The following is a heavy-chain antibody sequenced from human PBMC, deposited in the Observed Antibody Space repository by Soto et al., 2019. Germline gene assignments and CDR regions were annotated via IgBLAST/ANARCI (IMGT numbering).Heavy chain of an antibody. V-gene: IGHV4-59*01. CDR1: GGSISSYY. Sequence: ASETLSLTCTVSGGSISSYYWSWIRQPPGKGLERIGYIYYSGSTNYNPSLKSRVTISVDTSKNQFSLKLSSVTAADMAVYYCARARDYYDSSGYYYGYFDYWGQGTLVTVSS. CDR2: IYYSGST. D-gene: IGHD3-22*01. J-gene: IGHJ4*02. CDR3: ARARDYYDSSGYYYGYFDY.